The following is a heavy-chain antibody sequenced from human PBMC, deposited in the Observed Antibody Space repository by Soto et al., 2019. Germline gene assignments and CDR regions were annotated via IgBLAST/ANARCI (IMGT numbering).Heavy chain of an antibody. CDR2: INPNSGGT. CDR1: GYTFTGYY. V-gene: IGHV1-2*02. Sequence: ASVKVSCKASGYTFTGYYMHWVRQAPGQGLEWVGWINPNSGGTNYAQKFQGRVTMTRDTSISTAYMELSRLRSDDTAVYYCARWAAGYYYGMDVWGQGTTVTVSS. CDR3: ARWAAGYYYGMDV. D-gene: IGHD6-19*01. J-gene: IGHJ6*02.